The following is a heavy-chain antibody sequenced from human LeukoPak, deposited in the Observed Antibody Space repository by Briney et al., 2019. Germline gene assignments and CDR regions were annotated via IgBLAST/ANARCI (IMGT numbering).Heavy chain of an antibody. CDR2: INNDGSWT. CDR3: VSFYETY. Sequence: GGSLRLSCAASGNYWMHWVRQAPGKGLVWVSHINNDGSWTSYADSVKGRFTISKDNAKNTVYLQMNSLRAEDTAVYYCVSFYETYWGRGTLVTVSS. V-gene: IGHV3-74*01. J-gene: IGHJ4*02. D-gene: IGHD2-2*01. CDR1: GNYW.